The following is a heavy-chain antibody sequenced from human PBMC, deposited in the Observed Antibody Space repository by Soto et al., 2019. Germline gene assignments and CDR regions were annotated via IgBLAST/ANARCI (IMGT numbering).Heavy chain of an antibody. J-gene: IGHJ4*02. CDR1: GFTCSSYW. V-gene: IGHV3-7*01. Sequence: EVQLVESGGGLVQPGGSLRLSCAASGFTCSSYWMSWVRQAPGKGLEWVANIKQDGSEKYYVDSVKCRFTISRDYAKISLNLQMNSLRDVDTAVYYCERDMTTMTTPVYWSQGTLVTVSS. D-gene: IGHD4-17*01. CDR3: ERDMTTMTTPVY. CDR2: IKQDGSEK.